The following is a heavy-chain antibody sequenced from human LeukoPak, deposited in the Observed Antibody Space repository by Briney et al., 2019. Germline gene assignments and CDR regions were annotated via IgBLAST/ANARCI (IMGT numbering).Heavy chain of an antibody. Sequence: SETLSLTCTVSGGSISSSSYYWGWIRQPPGKGLEWIGSIYYSGSTYYNPSLKSRVTISVDTSKNQFSLKLSSVTAADTAVYYCARGGAGDTSFVTEAYAYDMWGQGTLITVSS. CDR1: GGSISSSSYY. D-gene: IGHD3-3*01. CDR3: ARGGAGDTSFVTEAYAYDM. J-gene: IGHJ3*02. V-gene: IGHV4-39*01. CDR2: IYYSGST.